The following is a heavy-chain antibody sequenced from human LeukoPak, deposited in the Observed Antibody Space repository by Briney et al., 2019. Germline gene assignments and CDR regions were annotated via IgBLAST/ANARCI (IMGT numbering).Heavy chain of an antibody. J-gene: IGHJ5*01. D-gene: IGHD3-9*01. Sequence: PGGSLRLSCAASGFTFTSYRMSWVRQAPGKGLEWVSAISGSGGSTYYADSVKGRFTISRDNSKNTLYLQMNSLRAEDTAVYYCAKGRRYFDWFDYWGQGTLVTVSS. CDR1: GFTFTSYR. CDR3: AKGRRYFDWFDY. V-gene: IGHV3-23*01. CDR2: ISGSGGST.